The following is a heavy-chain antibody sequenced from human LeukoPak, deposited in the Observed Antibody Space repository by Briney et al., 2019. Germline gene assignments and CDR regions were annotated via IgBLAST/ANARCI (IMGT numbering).Heavy chain of an antibody. CDR1: GFTFSNYW. CDR3: AKDERNWNYNLASQTYD. D-gene: IGHD1-7*01. J-gene: IGHJ4*02. V-gene: IGHV3-23*01. Sequence: GGSLRLSCEGSGFTFSNYWMGWVRQAPGKGLEWVSAISGSGVSTYYADSVKGRFTVSRDNSKNTLYLQMSSLRAEDTAVYYCAKDERNWNYNLASQTYDWGQGTLVTVSS. CDR2: ISGSGVST.